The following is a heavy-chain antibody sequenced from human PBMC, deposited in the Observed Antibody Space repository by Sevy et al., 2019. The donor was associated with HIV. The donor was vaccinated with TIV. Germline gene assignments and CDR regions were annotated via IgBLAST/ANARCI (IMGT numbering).Heavy chain of an antibody. CDR1: GDSFSSYF. V-gene: IGHV4-4*07. CDR2: INTSGST. Sequence: SETLSLTCTVSGDSFSSYFWAWIRQPAGKGLEWIGRINTSGSTNYNPSLKSRVTMSVDTSKSQFSLKENALTAADTEIYICARSNWVTATNGFSKACYFDYWGQGALITVSS. J-gene: IGHJ4*02. CDR3: ARSNWVTATNGFSKACYFDY. D-gene: IGHD7-27*01.